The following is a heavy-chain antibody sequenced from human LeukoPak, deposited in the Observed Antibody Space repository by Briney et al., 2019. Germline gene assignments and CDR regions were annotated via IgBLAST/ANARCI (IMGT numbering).Heavy chain of an antibody. J-gene: IGHJ4*02. D-gene: IGHD3-9*01. CDR1: GVSISGSSYY. CDR2: IYYSGST. V-gene: IGHV4-39*01. Sequence: PSETLSLTCTVSGVSISGSSYYWGWIRQPPGKGLEWIGSIYYSGSTYYNPSLKSRVTISVDTSKNQFSLKLSSVTAADTAVYSCARHGVSGTRYFDWLLSQPFDYWGQGTLVTVSS. CDR3: ARHGVSGTRYFDWLLSQPFDY.